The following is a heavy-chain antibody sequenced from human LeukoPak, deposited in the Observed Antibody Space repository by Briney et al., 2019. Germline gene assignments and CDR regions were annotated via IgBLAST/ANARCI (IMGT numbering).Heavy chain of an antibody. V-gene: IGHV4-38-2*02. CDR2: INHSGST. CDR1: GYSISSGYY. Sequence: PSETLSLTCTVSGYSISSGYYWSWIRQPPGKGLEWIGEINHSGSTNYNPSLKSRVTISVDTSKNQFSLKLSSVTAADTAVYYCARPGRRSYGAVIHWFDPWGQGTLVTVSS. J-gene: IGHJ5*02. D-gene: IGHD5-18*01. CDR3: ARPGRRSYGAVIHWFDP.